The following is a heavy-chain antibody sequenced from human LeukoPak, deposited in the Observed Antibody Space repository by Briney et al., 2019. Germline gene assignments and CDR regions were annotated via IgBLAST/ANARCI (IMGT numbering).Heavy chain of an antibody. Sequence: GGSLRLSCAASGFIFSSHAMSWVRQAPGQGLEWISGISRSGVNTFYADSVKGRFTISRDNSKNTLYLQINSLRTEDTSVYYCARESYGDFYFDYWGQGTLVTVSS. V-gene: IGHV3-23*01. CDR3: ARESYGDFYFDY. D-gene: IGHD4-17*01. CDR1: GFIFSSHA. J-gene: IGHJ4*02. CDR2: ISRSGVNT.